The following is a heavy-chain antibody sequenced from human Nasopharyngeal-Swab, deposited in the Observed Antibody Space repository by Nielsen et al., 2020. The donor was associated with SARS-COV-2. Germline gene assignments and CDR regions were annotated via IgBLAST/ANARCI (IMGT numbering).Heavy chain of an antibody. CDR3: AKGKNNFDYYAMDV. CDR1: GFTFSDYY. J-gene: IGHJ6*02. CDR2: VSGSGGSI. D-gene: IGHD1/OR15-1a*01. V-gene: IGHV3-23*01. Sequence: GESLKISCAASGFTFSDYYMHWIRQAPGKGPEWVSGVSGSGGSIYYADSVKGRFTIARDNSKNSLSLQMNSLRGEDTAVYYCAKGKNNFDYYAMDVWGQGTTVIVSS.